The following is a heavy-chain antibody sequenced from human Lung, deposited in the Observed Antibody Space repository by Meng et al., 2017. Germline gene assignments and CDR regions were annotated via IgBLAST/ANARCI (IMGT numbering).Heavy chain of an antibody. CDR3: ARGDTSMLDY. V-gene: IGHV3-21*01. D-gene: IGHD5-18*01. Sequence: LLGSGGCLVTPGESLRLSCAAPGFTFSSYSMPWVRQAPWKGLQWVSYISSNSYYLYYAGSVKGRFTISRDNAKNSVYLQMNSLRAEDTAVYYCARGDTSMLDYWGQGTLVTVSS. CDR1: GFTFSSYS. J-gene: IGHJ4*02. CDR2: ISSNSYYL.